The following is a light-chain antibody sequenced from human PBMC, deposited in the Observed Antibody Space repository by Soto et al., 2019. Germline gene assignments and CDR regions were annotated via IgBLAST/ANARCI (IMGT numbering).Light chain of an antibody. V-gene: IGKV4-1*01. J-gene: IGKJ1*01. CDR1: QSVLYSSNNKNY. CDR2: WAS. CDR3: QQYFITPWT. Sequence: DIVMTQSPDSLAVSLGERATINCKSSQSVLYSSNNKNYLAWYQQKPGQPPKLLIYWASTRESGVPDRFSGSGSGTDFTLTISSLQAEDVAVYSCQQYFITPWTFGQGTKVDIK.